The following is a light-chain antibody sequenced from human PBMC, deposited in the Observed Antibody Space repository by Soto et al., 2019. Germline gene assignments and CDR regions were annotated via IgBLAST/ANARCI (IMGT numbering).Light chain of an antibody. J-gene: IGLJ1*01. Sequence: QSVLTQPPSVSGAPGQRVTISCTGSSSNIGAGYDIHWYQQFPGTAPRLLIYDNRNRPSGVPDRFSGSKSGTSASLAITGLQPEDEADYYCQSYDSSLSGWVFGTGTKLTVL. V-gene: IGLV1-40*01. CDR1: SSNIGAGYD. CDR3: QSYDSSLSGWV. CDR2: DNR.